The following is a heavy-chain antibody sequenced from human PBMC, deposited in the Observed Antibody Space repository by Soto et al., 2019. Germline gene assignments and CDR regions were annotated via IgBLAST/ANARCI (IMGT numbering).Heavy chain of an antibody. CDR1: GGSISSSSYY. Sequence: KPSETLCLTCTVSGGSISSSSYYWGWIRQPPGKGLEWIGSIYYSGSTYYNPSLKSRVTISVDTSKNQFSLKLSPVTAADTAVYYCASGGCSGASCYRVWVDYWGQGTLVTVS. CDR3: ASGGCSGASCYRVWVDY. D-gene: IGHD2-15*01. V-gene: IGHV4-39*01. J-gene: IGHJ4*02. CDR2: IYYSGST.